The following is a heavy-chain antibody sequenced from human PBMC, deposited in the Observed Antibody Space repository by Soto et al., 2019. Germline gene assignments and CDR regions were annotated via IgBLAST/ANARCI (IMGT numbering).Heavy chain of an antibody. V-gene: IGHV3-11*01. D-gene: IGHD4-17*01. CDR1: GFTFSDYY. J-gene: IGHJ4*02. CDR3: ARDNPPIDYGDYAVDY. Sequence: GGSLRLSCAASGFTFSDYYMSWIRQAPGKGLEWVSYISSSGSTIYYADSVKGRFTISRDNAKNSLYLQMNSLRAEDTAVYYCARDNPPIDYGDYAVDYWGQGTLVTVSS. CDR2: ISSSGSTI.